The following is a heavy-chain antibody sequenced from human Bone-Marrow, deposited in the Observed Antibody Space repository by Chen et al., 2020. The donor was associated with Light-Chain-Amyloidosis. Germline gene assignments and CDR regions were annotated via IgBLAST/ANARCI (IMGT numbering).Heavy chain of an antibody. V-gene: IGHV3-7*01. CDR1: GFTFSSHW. Sequence: EVQLVESGGGLVQAGGSLRLFCVASGFTFSSHWMSWVRQAPGKGLEWVANIKQDGSEKYYADSVKGRFTISRDNAKNSLYLQMNSLRAEDTAVYYCAEINTNWGQGTLVTVSS. CDR2: IKQDGSEK. CDR3: AEINTN. J-gene: IGHJ4*02.